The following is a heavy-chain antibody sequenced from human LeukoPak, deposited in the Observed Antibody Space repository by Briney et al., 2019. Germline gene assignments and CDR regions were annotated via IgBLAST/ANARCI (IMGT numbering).Heavy chain of an antibody. CDR2: INPNSGGT. J-gene: IGHJ4*02. CDR3: AGTPNWTYYFDY. Sequence: ASVKVSCKASGYTFTGYYIHWVRQAPGQGLEWMGWINPNSGGTNYAQKFQGRVTMTRDTSISAVYMELSRLRSDDTAVYYCAGTPNWTYYFDYWGQGSLVTVSS. V-gene: IGHV1-2*02. CDR1: GYTFTGYY. D-gene: IGHD3/OR15-3a*01.